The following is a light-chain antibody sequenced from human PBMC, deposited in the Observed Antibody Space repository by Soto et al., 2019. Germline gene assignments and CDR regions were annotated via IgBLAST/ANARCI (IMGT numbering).Light chain of an antibody. CDR3: QQYGGSPRIT. Sequence: IVFTQSPGTLSLSPGERATLSCRASERLSSVYLAWYQQRPGQPPRLLIYGASNRATGIPDRFSGSGSGTDFTLIINRLEPEDVAIYYCQQYGGSPRITFGQGTRLENK. J-gene: IGKJ5*01. CDR1: ERLSSVY. CDR2: GAS. V-gene: IGKV3-20*01.